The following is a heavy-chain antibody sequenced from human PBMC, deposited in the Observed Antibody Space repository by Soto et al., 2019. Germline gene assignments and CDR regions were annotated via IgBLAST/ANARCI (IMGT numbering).Heavy chain of an antibody. CDR2: ISGYNGNT. Sequence: QVQLVQSGAEVTKPGASVKVSCKASGYTFHSYGISWVRQAPGQGREWTGTISGYNGNTNYAQKLQGRVTMTTDTSTSTAYMALRSLRSDDTALYYCAREISSGWANCFDTWGQGTLVTVSS. D-gene: IGHD6-19*01. V-gene: IGHV1-18*04. J-gene: IGHJ5*02. CDR1: GYTFHSYG. CDR3: AREISSGWANCFDT.